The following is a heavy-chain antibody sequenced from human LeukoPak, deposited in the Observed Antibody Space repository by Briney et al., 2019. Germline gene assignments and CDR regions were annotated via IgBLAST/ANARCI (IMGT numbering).Heavy chain of an antibody. CDR3: ARVRGSYYDSSDYYP. CDR2: INPSGGST. V-gene: IGHV1-46*01. CDR1: GYTFTSYY. Sequence: ASVKVSCKASGYTFTSYYMHWVRQAPGQGLEWMGIINPSGGSTSYAQKFQGRVTMTRDMSTSTVYMELSSLRSEDTAVYYCARVRGSYYDSSDYYPWGQGTLVTVSS. D-gene: IGHD3-22*01. J-gene: IGHJ5*02.